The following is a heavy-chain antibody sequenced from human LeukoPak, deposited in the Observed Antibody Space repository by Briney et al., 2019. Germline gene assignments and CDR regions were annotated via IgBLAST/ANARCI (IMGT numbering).Heavy chain of an antibody. J-gene: IGHJ4*02. D-gene: IGHD2/OR15-2a*01. V-gene: IGHV3-7*04. CDR3: ARGGDFPGDH. CDR2: IHPEGNEK. Sequence: GGSLRLSCAVSGFTFSNFWMSWVRQAPGRGLEWVANIHPEGNEKYHVESVKGRFTISRDNTKNLLFLQMNGLRVEDTAVYYCARGGDFPGDHWGQGTLVTVSS. CDR1: GFTFSNFW.